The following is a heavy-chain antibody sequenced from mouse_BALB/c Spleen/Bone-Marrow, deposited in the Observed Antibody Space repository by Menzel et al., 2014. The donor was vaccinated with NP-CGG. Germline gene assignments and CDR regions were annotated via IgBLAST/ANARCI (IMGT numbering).Heavy chain of an antibody. CDR3: ARNYDYDGGYCAMDY. D-gene: IGHD2-4*01. Sequence: VQLQQSGAQVAKPGASVKMSCKASGYTFTSYWMHWVKQRPGQGLEWIGYINPITGYTEYNQKFKDKATLTADKSSSTAYMQLSSLTSEDSAVYYCARNYDYDGGYCAMDYWVKEPQSPSPQ. V-gene: IGHV1-7*01. CDR2: INPITGYT. CDR1: GYTFTSYW. J-gene: IGHJ4*01.